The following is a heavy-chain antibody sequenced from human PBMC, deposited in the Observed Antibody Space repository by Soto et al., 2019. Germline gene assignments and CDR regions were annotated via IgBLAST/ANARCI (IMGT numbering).Heavy chain of an antibody. CDR1: VYSFTSYC. D-gene: IGHD2-2*01. Sequence: GXSLKMSCQGSVYSFTSYCISWLRQMPGKGLEWMGRIDPSDSYTNYSPSFQGHVTISADKSISTAYLQWSSLKASGTAMYYCARRLTYCSSTSCYYNYYGMDVWGQGTTVTVSS. CDR3: ARRLTYCSSTSCYYNYYGMDV. CDR2: IDPSDSYT. V-gene: IGHV5-10-1*01. J-gene: IGHJ6*02.